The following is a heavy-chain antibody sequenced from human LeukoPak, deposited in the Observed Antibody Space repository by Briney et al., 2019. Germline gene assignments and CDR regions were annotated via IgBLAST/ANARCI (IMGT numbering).Heavy chain of an antibody. V-gene: IGHV4-39*01. CDR1: GGSISSSSYY. Sequence: SETLSLTCTVSGGSISSSSYYWGWLRQPPGKGLEWIGSIYYSGSTYYNPSLKSRVTISVDTSKNQFSLKLSSVTAADTAVYYCARHGNIVATIKDYWGQGTLVTVSS. CDR3: ARHGNIVATIKDY. J-gene: IGHJ4*02. D-gene: IGHD5-12*01. CDR2: IYYSGST.